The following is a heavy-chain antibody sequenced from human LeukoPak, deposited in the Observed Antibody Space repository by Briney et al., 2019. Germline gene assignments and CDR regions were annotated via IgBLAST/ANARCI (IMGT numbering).Heavy chain of an antibody. D-gene: IGHD6-19*01. CDR3: AREGQGAWYWFDL. V-gene: IGHV3-21*01. CDR1: GFSSSAHT. Sequence: GGSLRLSCEVSGFSSSAHTMNGVRQAPGKGLEWVSSIDSTSTYIYYADSMKGRFSISRDNAKNSLYLQMSSLRAEDTAVYYCAREGQGAWYWFDLWGQGTLVTVSS. CDR2: IDSTSTYI. J-gene: IGHJ5*02.